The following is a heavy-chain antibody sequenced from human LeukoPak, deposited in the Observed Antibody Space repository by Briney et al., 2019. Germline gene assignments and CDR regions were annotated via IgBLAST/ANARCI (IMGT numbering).Heavy chain of an antibody. J-gene: IGHJ4*02. D-gene: IGHD3-16*02. CDR3: ARAPQDYDYVCGSYPDY. Sequence: PGGSLRLSCAASGFTFSDYYMSWLRQAPGKGLEWVSYISSSGSTIYYADSVKGRFTISRDNAKNSLYLQMNSLRAEDTAVYYGARAPQDYDYVCGSYPDYWGQGTLVTVSS. CDR2: ISSSGSTI. CDR1: GFTFSDYY. V-gene: IGHV3-11*01.